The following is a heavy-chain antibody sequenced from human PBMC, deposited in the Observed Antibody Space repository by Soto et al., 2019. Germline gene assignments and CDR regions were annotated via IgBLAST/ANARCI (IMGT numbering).Heavy chain of an antibody. V-gene: IGHV5-51*01. CDR3: ARQGGTGWQRYYGMDV. CDR1: GYSFPNYW. J-gene: IGHJ6*02. Sequence: PGESLKISCKASGYSFPNYWIAWVRQMPGKGLEWMGIIYPDDSDTRYSPSFQGQVTISADKSITTAYLQWSSLKASDTAIYYCARQGGTGWQRYYGMDVWGQGTTVT. D-gene: IGHD6-19*01. CDR2: IYPDDSDT.